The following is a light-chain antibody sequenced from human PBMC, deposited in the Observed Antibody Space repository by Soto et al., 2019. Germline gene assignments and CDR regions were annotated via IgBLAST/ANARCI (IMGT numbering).Light chain of an antibody. Sequence: IVMTQSPAALSVSPGYSSTLSCRASQIVNTNVAWYQQRPGQAPRLLIFAASTRATGVAARFSGSGSGTKFTLTVDSLQSEDFAVYYCQQYNNWPRTFGQGTTGDIK. J-gene: IGKJ1*01. CDR1: QIVNTN. CDR2: AAS. V-gene: IGKV3-15*01. CDR3: QQYNNWPRT.